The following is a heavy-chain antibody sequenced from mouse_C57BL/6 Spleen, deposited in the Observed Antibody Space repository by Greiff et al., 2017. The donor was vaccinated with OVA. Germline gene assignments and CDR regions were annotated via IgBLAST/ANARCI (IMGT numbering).Heavy chain of an antibody. V-gene: IGHV1-26*01. Sequence: VQLQQSGPELVKPGASVKISCKASGYTFTDYYMNWVKQSHGKSLEWIGDINPNNGGTSYNQKFKGKATLTVDKSSSTAYMELRSLTSEDSAVYYCARRYWDYFDYWGQGTTLTVSS. D-gene: IGHD2-14*01. CDR2: INPNNGGT. J-gene: IGHJ2*01. CDR1: GYTFTDYY. CDR3: ARRYWDYFDY.